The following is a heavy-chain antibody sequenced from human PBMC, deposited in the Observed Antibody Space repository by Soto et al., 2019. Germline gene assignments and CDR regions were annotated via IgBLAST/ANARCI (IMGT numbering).Heavy chain of an antibody. CDR1: GFTFSSYG. CDR3: AKERKSHSGYDSGYYGMDV. CDR2: ISYDGSNK. Sequence: GGSLRLSCAASGFTFSSYGMHWVRQAPGKGLEWVAVISYDGSNKYYADSVKGRFTISRDNSKNTLYLQMNSLRAEDTAVYYCAKERKSHSGYDSGYYGMDVWGQWTTVTVSS. J-gene: IGHJ6*02. D-gene: IGHD5-12*01. V-gene: IGHV3-30*18.